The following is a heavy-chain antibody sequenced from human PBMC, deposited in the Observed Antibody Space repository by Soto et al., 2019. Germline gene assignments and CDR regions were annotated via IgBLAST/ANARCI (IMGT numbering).Heavy chain of an antibody. D-gene: IGHD5-12*01. CDR2: IGGRGNSA. J-gene: IGHJ3*01. CDR1: GFTFDDYA. CDR3: VREGRGSFDF. V-gene: IGHV3-23*04. Sequence: EVQLVESGGGLVQPGRSLRLSCAASGFTFDDYAMNWVRQAPGKGLEWVSVIGGRGNSAYYADSVQGRFTISRDNSKNTLSLQMSSLTADDTAIYYCVREGRGSFDFWGRGTMVTVSS.